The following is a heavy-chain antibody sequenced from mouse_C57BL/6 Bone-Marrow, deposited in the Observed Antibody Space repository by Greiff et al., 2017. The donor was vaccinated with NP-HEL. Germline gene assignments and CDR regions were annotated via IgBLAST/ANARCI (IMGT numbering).Heavy chain of an antibody. D-gene: IGHD2-4*01. CDR3: TTLGGLRLFAY. CDR2: IDPADGDT. V-gene: IGHV14-1*01. Sequence: EVQLQQSGAELVRPGASVKLSCTASGFNIKDYYMHWVKQRPEQGLEWIGRIDPADGDTEYAPKFQGKATMTADTSSNTAYLQLSSLTSEDTAVYYCTTLGGLRLFAYWGQGTLVTVSA. CDR1: GFNIKDYY. J-gene: IGHJ3*01.